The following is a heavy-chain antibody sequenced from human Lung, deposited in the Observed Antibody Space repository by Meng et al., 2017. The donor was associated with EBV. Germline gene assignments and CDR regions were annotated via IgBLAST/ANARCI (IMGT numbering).Heavy chain of an antibody. Sequence: QLPASGPRLVRPSQTLSLTCTVSGASISSAVFWIWIRQPPGKDLEWIGYISYSGATHYNPSLKSRLTISVDTAKNQFSLSLSSVTAADTAVYYCARVVGDCASCYKGWFDPWGQGTLVTVSS. J-gene: IGHJ5*02. CDR2: ISYSGAT. CDR3: ARVVGDCASCYKGWFDP. D-gene: IGHD2-2*02. V-gene: IGHV4-30-4*01. CDR1: GASISSAVF.